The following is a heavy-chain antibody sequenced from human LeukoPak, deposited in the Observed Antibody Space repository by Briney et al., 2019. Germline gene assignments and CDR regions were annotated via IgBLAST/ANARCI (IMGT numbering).Heavy chain of an antibody. J-gene: IGHJ6*03. Sequence: PGGSLRLSCAASGFTFSSYWMHWVRQAPGKGLVWVSRINTDGSSTSYADSVKGRFTISRDNAKNTLYLQMNSLRAEDTAVYYCARVGSYSSGWYDYYYYYMDVWGKGTTVTVSS. CDR2: INTDGSST. D-gene: IGHD6-19*01. CDR3: ARVGSYSSGWYDYYYYYMDV. V-gene: IGHV3-74*01. CDR1: GFTFSSYW.